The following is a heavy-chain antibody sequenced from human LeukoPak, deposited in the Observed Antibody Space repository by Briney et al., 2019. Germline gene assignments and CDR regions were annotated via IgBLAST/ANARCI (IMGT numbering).Heavy chain of an antibody. CDR3: AKAYSLTTIVTPAFDF. CDR2: ISHSAGST. D-gene: IGHD4-23*01. Sequence: GGSLRLSCAASGFTFSNFAMAWVRQAPGKGLEWVSAISHSAGSTYYADSVKGRFTISRDNSKNTLDLQMNSLRTEDTAVYYCAKAYSLTTIVTPAFDFWGQGTLVTVSS. V-gene: IGHV3-23*01. J-gene: IGHJ4*02. CDR1: GFTFSNFA.